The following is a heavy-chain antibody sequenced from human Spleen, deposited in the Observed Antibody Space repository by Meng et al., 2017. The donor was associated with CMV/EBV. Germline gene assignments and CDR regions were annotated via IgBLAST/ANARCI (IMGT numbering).Heavy chain of an antibody. J-gene: IGHJ3*02. D-gene: IGHD4-23*01. CDR3: AREGVGTQTDVFDI. CDR2: TSSSGTTI. V-gene: IGHV3-11*04. Sequence: GESLKISCAASGFSFSDYTMIWVRQAPGKGLEWVSYTSSSGTTIYYADSAKGRFTISRDNDKNSLYLQMNSLRVEDTAVYYCAREGVGTQTDVFDIWGQGTMVTVSS. CDR1: GFSFSDYT.